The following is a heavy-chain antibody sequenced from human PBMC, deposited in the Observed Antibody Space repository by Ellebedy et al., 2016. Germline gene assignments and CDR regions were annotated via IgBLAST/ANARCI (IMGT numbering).Heavy chain of an antibody. V-gene: IGHV3-48*02. Sequence: GESLKISCAASGFTFSSYAMNWVRQAPGKGLEWVSYISSSSSTIYYADSVKGRFTISRDNAKNSLYLQMNSLRDEDTAVYYCARARGYFGQSMDNWFDPWGQGTLVTVSS. CDR1: GFTFSSYA. D-gene: IGHD3/OR15-3a*01. CDR2: ISSSSSTI. J-gene: IGHJ5*02. CDR3: ARARGYFGQSMDNWFDP.